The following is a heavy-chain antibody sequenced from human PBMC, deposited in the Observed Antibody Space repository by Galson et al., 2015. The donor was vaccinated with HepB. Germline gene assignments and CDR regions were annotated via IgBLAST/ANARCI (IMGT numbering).Heavy chain of an antibody. J-gene: IGHJ4*02. CDR1: GFTFSSYG. D-gene: IGHD3-3*01. V-gene: IGHV3-30*18. Sequence: SLRLSCAASGFTFSSYGMHWVRQAPGKGLEWVAVISYDGSNKYYADSVKGRFTISRDNSKNTLYLQMNSLRAEDTAVYYCTKGGRTILGVDYDYWGQGTLVTVSS. CDR3: TKGGRTILGVDYDY. CDR2: ISYDGSNK.